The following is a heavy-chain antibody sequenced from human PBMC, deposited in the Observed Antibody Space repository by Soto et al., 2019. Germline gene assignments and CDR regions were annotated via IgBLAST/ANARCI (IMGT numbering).Heavy chain of an antibody. CDR3: ARYPAEDIVVVVAATSFYMDV. V-gene: IGHV3-33*01. CDR1: GFTFSSYG. Sequence: PGGSLRLSCAASGFTFSSYGMHWVRQAPGKGLEWVAVIWYDGSNKYYADSVKGRFTISRDNSKNTLYLQMNSLRAEDTAVYYCARYPAEDIVVVVAATSFYMDVWGKGTTVTVSS. J-gene: IGHJ6*03. D-gene: IGHD2-15*01. CDR2: IWYDGSNK.